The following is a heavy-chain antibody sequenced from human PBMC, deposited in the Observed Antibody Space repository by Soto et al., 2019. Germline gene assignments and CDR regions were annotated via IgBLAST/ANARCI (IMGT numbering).Heavy chain of an antibody. CDR1: GGTFNNYA. D-gene: IGHD5-12*01. J-gene: IGHJ4*02. CDR3: ARGGVDVVATSDFDY. Sequence: QVQLVQSGAEVKKPGSSVKVSCKASGGTFNNYAISWVRQAPGQGLEWMGGIIPIIGTADYAHKFQGRLAISADESTGTTFMELSSLRSEDTALYYCARGGVDVVATSDFDYWGQGPLVTVSS. CDR2: IIPIIGTA. V-gene: IGHV1-69*01.